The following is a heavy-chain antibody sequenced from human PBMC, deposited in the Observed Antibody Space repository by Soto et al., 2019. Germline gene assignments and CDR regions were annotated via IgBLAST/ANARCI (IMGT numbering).Heavy chain of an antibody. D-gene: IGHD3-10*01. J-gene: IGHJ4*02. CDR3: ARAKRGMVRGVPFDY. CDR1: GGSISSYY. V-gene: IGHV4-59*01. CDR2: IYYSGST. Sequence: SETLSHTCTVSGGSISSYYWSWIRQPPGKGLEWIGYIYYSGSTNYDPSLKSRVTISVDTSKNQFSLKLSSVTAADTAVYYCARAKRGMVRGVPFDYWGQGTLVTVSS.